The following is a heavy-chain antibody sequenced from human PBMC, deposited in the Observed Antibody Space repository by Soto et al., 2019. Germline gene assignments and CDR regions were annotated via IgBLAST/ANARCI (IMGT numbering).Heavy chain of an antibody. CDR2: LTPSGGNT. CDR3: AGRYCNNCVCYTNYSYYIDV. J-gene: IGHJ6*03. V-gene: IGHV3-23*01. Sequence: VQLLDSGGGLVQPGGSLRLSCAASGFTFSTYAMTWVRQAPGKGLEWVSTLTPSGGNTYYADSVQVRFTISRDNSMNTLYLQMNRLSAEDTAVYYCAGRYCNNCVCYTNYSYYIDVGGEGTTVPVS. CDR1: GFTFSTYA. D-gene: IGHD2-8*01.